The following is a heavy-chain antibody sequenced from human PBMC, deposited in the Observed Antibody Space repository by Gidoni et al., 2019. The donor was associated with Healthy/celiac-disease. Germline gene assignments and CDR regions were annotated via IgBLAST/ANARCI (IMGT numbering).Heavy chain of an antibody. CDR3: ARHPMTTVVRGWGYFDY. J-gene: IGHJ4*02. V-gene: IGHV4-39*01. CDR2: IYYSGST. Sequence: QLQLQESGPGLVKPSETLSLTCTVSGGSISSSSYYWGWIRQPPGKGLEWIGSIYYSGSTYYNPSLKSRVTISVDTSKNQFSLKLSSVTTADTAVYYCARHPMTTVVRGWGYFDYWGQGTLVTVSS. CDR1: GGSISSSSYY. D-gene: IGHD4-17*01.